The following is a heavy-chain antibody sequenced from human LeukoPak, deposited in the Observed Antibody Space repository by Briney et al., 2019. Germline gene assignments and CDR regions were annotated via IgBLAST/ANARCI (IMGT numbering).Heavy chain of an antibody. Sequence: SETLSLTCTVSGGSISSYYWSWIRQPAGKGLEWIGYIYYSGSTNYNPSLKSRVTISVDTSKNQFPLTLSSVTAADTAVYYCARGQKYRNGYTVTELGSGYFDYWGQGTLVTVSS. V-gene: IGHV4-59*01. CDR1: GGSISSYY. D-gene: IGHD5-18*01. CDR3: ARGQKYRNGYTVTELGSGYFDY. J-gene: IGHJ4*02. CDR2: IYYSGST.